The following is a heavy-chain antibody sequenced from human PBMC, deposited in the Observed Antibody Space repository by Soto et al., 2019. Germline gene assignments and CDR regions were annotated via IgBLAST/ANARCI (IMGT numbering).Heavy chain of an antibody. CDR2: IYYSGST. J-gene: IGHJ4*02. Sequence: PETLSLTCTVSGGSISSYYWSWIRQPPGKGLEWIGYIYYSGSTNYNPSLKSRVTISVDTSKNQFSLKLSSVTAADTAVYYCARGRRYFDWLSSFDYWGQGTLVTVSS. D-gene: IGHD3-9*01. CDR1: GGSISSYY. CDR3: ARGRRYFDWLSSFDY. V-gene: IGHV4-59*01.